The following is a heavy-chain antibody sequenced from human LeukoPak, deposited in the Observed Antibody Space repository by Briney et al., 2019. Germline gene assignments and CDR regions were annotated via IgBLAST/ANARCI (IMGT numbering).Heavy chain of an antibody. CDR3: ARIRRRSSSWYYSDY. Sequence: ESGPTLVNPTQTLTLTCTFSGFSLSTSGMCVSWIRQPPGKALEWLALIDWDDDKYYSTSLKTRLTISKDNSKNQVVLTMTNMDPVDTATYYCARIRRRSSSWYYSDYWGQGTLVTVSS. J-gene: IGHJ4*02. CDR2: IDWDDDK. CDR1: GFSLSTSGMC. D-gene: IGHD6-13*01. V-gene: IGHV2-70*01.